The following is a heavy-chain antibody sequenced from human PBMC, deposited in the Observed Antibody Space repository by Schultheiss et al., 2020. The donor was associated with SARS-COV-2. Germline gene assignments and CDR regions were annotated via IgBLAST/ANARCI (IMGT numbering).Heavy chain of an antibody. V-gene: IGHV1-69*13. J-gene: IGHJ4*02. D-gene: IGHD4-17*01. CDR3: ARDPLLGYGDYFDY. Sequence: SVKVSCKVSGGTFSAYAFSWVRQAPGQGLEWMGGIIPFFGATQYAQKFQGRVTITADESTSTAYMELSSLRSEDTAVYYCARDPLLGYGDYFDYWGQGTLVTVSS. CDR2: IIPFFGAT. CDR1: GGTFSAYA.